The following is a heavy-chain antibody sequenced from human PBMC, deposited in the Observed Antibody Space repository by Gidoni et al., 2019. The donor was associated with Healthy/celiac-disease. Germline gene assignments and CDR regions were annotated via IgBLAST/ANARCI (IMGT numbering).Heavy chain of an antibody. CDR2: IYHSGST. V-gene: IGHV4-38-2*01. CDR3: ARGSQGGSYSGLDY. Sequence: QVHLQESGPGLVKPSETLSLTFAVSGSSISSGYYWGWIRQPPGKGLEWIGSIYHSGSTYYNPSLKSRVTISVDTSKNQFSLKLSSVTAADTAVYYCARGSQGGSYSGLDYWGQGTLVTVSS. CDR1: GSSISSGYY. D-gene: IGHD1-26*01. J-gene: IGHJ4*02.